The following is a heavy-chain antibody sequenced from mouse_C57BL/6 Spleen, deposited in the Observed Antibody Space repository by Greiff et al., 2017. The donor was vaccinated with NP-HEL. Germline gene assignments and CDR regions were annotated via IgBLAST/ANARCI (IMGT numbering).Heavy chain of an antibody. J-gene: IGHJ4*01. CDR1: GFTFSSYT. D-gene: IGHD1-1*02. CDR2: ISGGGGNT. V-gene: IGHV5-9*01. Sequence: EVMLVESGGGLVKPGGSLKLSCAASGFTFSSYTMSWVRQTPEKRLEWVATISGGGGNTYYPDSVQGRFTISRDNAKNTLYLQMSSLRSEDTALYYCARERRTYYDAMDYWGQGTSVTVSS. CDR3: ARERRTYYDAMDY.